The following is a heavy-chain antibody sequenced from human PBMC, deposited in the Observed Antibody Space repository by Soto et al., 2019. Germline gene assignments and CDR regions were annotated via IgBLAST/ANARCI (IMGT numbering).Heavy chain of an antibody. D-gene: IGHD3-3*01. Sequence: PGGSLRLSCAASGFTFSSYAMHWVRQAPGKGLEWVAVISYDGSNKYYADSVKGRFTISRDNSKNTLYLQMNSLRAEDTAVYYCVRDLYVFWSGLYYYYYYGMDVWGQGTTVTVSS. CDR3: VRDLYVFWSGLYYYYYYGMDV. J-gene: IGHJ6*02. CDR2: ISYDGSNK. CDR1: GFTFSSYA. V-gene: IGHV3-30-3*01.